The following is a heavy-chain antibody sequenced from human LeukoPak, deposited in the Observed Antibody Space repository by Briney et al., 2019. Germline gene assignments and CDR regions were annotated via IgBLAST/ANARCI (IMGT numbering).Heavy chain of an antibody. V-gene: IGHV4-61*01. CDR2: IYYSGST. Sequence: SETLSLTCTVSGCSVSSGSYYWSWIRQPPGKGLEWIGYIYYSGSTNYNPSLKSRVTISVDTSKNQFSLKLSSVTAADTAVYYCARATKVSSSSWYPGLNYGMDVWGKGTTVTVSS. CDR1: GCSVSSGSYY. D-gene: IGHD6-13*01. J-gene: IGHJ6*04. CDR3: ARATKVSSSSWYPGLNYGMDV.